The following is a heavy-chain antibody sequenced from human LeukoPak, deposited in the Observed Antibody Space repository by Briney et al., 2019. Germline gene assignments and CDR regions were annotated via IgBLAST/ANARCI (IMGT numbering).Heavy chain of an antibody. D-gene: IGHD3-9*01. CDR3: ARAPYYDILTGLDY. J-gene: IGHJ4*02. Sequence: ASVKVSCKASGYTFTSYYMHWVRQAPGQGLEWMGWINPNSGGTNYAQKFQGRVTMTRDTSISTAYMELSRLRSDDTAVYYCARAPYYDILTGLDYWGQGTLVTVSS. V-gene: IGHV1-2*02. CDR2: INPNSGGT. CDR1: GYTFTSYY.